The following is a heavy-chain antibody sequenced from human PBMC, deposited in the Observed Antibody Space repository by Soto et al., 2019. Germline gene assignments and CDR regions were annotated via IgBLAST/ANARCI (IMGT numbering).Heavy chain of an antibody. J-gene: IGHJ3*02. CDR1: GFSLTTSGVG. Sequence: QITLKESGPTLVKPTHTLTLTCTFSGFSLTTSGVGVGWIRQPPGKALDWLALIFWDDDERYSSSLKSRLTITKDTAKNQVVLIMTNMDALDTATYYCAHRGHDFQDAFDIWGQGTMVTVSS. CDR2: IFWDDDE. V-gene: IGHV2-5*02. D-gene: IGHD2-21*02. CDR3: AHRGHDFQDAFDI.